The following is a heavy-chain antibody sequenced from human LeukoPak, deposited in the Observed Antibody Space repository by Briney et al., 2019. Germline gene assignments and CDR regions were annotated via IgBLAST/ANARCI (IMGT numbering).Heavy chain of an antibody. CDR3: ARRGYCATTTCYRLFDY. CDR2: IYPGDSDT. J-gene: IGHJ4*02. CDR1: RHSFTNYW. V-gene: IGHV5-51*01. Sequence: GDSLKISCKCSRHSFTNYWIGWVRHMPGKGLEWRGIIYPGDSDTRYSPSFQGQVTISADKSITTAYLQWSSLKASDTAMYYCARRGYCATTTCYRLFDYWGQGTLVTVSS. D-gene: IGHD2-2*01.